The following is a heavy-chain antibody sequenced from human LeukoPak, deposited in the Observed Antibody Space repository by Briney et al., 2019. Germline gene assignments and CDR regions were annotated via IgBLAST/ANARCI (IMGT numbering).Heavy chain of an antibody. V-gene: IGHV3-53*04. Sequence: GGSLRLSCAASAFTGSSNYMSWVRPAAGKGLEWVSVIYSGGETYYADSVKGRFTISRHNSKNTLYLQMNTLRAEDTAVYYCARESFYDTLTGYYYYYGMDVWGQGTTVTVSS. CDR1: AFTGSSNY. CDR2: IYSGGET. D-gene: IGHD3-9*01. CDR3: ARESFYDTLTGYYYYYGMDV. J-gene: IGHJ6*02.